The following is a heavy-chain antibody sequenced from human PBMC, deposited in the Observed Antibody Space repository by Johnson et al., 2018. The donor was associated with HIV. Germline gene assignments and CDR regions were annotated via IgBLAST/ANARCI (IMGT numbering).Heavy chain of an antibody. CDR3: ARAIAAAGSSLEDDA. J-gene: IGHJ3*01. Sequence: QVQLVESGGGVVRPGGSLRLSCAASGFTFSDYYMSWIRQAPGKGLEWVSYISSSGSTRYYADSVKGRFTISTDNAKNSLYLQMHSLRAEDTSLYYCARAIAAAGSSLEDDAWGQGTMVTVSS. CDR1: GFTFSDYY. CDR2: ISSSGSTR. V-gene: IGHV3-11*04. D-gene: IGHD6-13*01.